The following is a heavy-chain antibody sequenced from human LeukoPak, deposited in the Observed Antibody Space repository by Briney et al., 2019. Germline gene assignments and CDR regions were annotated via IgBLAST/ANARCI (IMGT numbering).Heavy chain of an antibody. CDR3: ARGGNSALSFDY. Sequence: SQTLSLTCAVSGVSISSGGYSWSWIRQPPGKGLEWIGYIYHSGSTYYNPSLKSRVTISVDRSKNQFSLKLSSVTAADTAVYYCARGGNSALSFDYWGQGTLVTVSS. J-gene: IGHJ4*02. V-gene: IGHV4-30-2*01. CDR2: IYHSGST. D-gene: IGHD4-23*01. CDR1: GVSISSGGYS.